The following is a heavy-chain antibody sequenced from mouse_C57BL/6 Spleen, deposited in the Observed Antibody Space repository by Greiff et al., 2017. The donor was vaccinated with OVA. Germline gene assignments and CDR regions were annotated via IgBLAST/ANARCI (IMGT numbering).Heavy chain of an antibody. Sequence: EVQLQQSGPELVKPGASVKISCKASGYTFTDYYMNWVKQSHGKSLEWIGDINPNNGGTSYNQKFKGKATLTVDKSSSTAYMELRSLTSEDSAVYYCARSTYYSNHYFDYWGQGTTLTVSS. D-gene: IGHD2-5*01. J-gene: IGHJ2*01. CDR3: ARSTYYSNHYFDY. CDR2: INPNNGGT. V-gene: IGHV1-26*01. CDR1: GYTFTDYY.